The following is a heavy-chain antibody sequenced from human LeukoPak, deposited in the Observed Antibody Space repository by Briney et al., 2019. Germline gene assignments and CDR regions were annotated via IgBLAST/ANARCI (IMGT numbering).Heavy chain of an antibody. CDR1: GFTFRSYA. CDR2: ISYDGSNK. D-gene: IGHD3-10*01. V-gene: IGHV3-30-3*01. J-gene: IGHJ4*02. Sequence: PGGSLRLSCAASGFTFRSYAMHWVRQAPGKGLEWVAVISYDGSNKYYADSVKGRFTISRDNSKNTLYLQMNSLRAEDTAVYYCARETGIEGGIDYWGQGTLVTVSS. CDR3: ARETGIEGGIDY.